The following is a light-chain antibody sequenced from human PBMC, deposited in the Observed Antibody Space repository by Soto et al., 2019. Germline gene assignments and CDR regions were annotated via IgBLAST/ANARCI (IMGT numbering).Light chain of an antibody. V-gene: IGKV3-20*01. CDR3: QQYGSSQWS. Sequence: EIVLTQSPGTLSLSPGERATLSCRASQSVSSSYLAWYQQKPGQAPRLLMYGASNRATGIPDRFSGSGSGTDFTLTISRLEPEDFAVYYCQQYGSSQWSFGQGTKVEIK. CDR2: GAS. CDR1: QSVSSSY. J-gene: IGKJ1*01.